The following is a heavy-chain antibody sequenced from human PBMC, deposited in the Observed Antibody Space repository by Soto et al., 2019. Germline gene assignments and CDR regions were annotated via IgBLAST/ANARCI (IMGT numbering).Heavy chain of an antibody. CDR2: ISGSGGST. J-gene: IGHJ4*02. CDR1: GFTFSSYA. V-gene: IGHV3-23*01. D-gene: IGHD6-19*01. Sequence: GGSLRLSCAASGFTFSSYAMSWVRQAPGKGLEWVSAISGSGGSTYYADSVKGRFTISRDNSKNTLYLQMNSLRAEDTAVYYCAKATATSIAVAGTSEPAFDYWGQGTLVTVSS. CDR3: AKATATSIAVAGTSEPAFDY.